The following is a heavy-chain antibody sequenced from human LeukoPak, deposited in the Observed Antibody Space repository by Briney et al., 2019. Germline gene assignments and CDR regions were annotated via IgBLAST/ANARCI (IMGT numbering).Heavy chain of an antibody. V-gene: IGHV3-23*01. D-gene: IGHD4-23*01. J-gene: IGHJ3*02. Sequence: GGSLRLSCTASDFSFSNYAMSWVRQAPGKGLEWVSAISGSGSSTYYADSVKGRFTISRDNSQNTLYLQMNSLRAEDTAVYYCAKQLPRSAFDIWGQGTMVTVSS. CDR1: DFSFSNYA. CDR2: ISGSGSST. CDR3: AKQLPRSAFDI.